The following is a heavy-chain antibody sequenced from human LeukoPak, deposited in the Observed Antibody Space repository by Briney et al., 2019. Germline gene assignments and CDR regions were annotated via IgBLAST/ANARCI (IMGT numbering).Heavy chain of an antibody. D-gene: IGHD1-20*01. CDR1: GYTFTGYY. V-gene: IGHV1-2*02. Sequence: ASVKASCKASGYTFTGYYMHWVRQAPGQGLEWMGWINPNSGGPNYAQNFQGRVTMTRDTSISTAYMELSSLRSDDTAVYYCARGKGMTSATANFVDLWGRGTLVTVSS. CDR2: INPNSGGP. CDR3: ARGKGMTSATANFVDL. J-gene: IGHJ2*01.